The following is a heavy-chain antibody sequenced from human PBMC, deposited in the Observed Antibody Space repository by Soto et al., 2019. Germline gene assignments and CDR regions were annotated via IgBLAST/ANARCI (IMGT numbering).Heavy chain of an antibody. CDR3: ARESYYDRSGRDWYFDL. V-gene: IGHV1-2*04. CDR1: GYTFTGYY. J-gene: IGHJ2*01. Sequence: QVQLVQSGAEVKKPGASVKVSCKASGYTFTGYYMHWVRQAPGQGLEWMGWINPNSGGTNYAQKYQGWVTMTRDQAISTAYRDRSRLSSDDTAVYYCARESYYDRSGRDWYFDLWGRGTLVTVSS. D-gene: IGHD3-22*01. CDR2: INPNSGGT.